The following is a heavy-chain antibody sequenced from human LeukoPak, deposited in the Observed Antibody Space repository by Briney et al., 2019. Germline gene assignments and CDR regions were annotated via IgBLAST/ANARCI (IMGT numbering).Heavy chain of an antibody. D-gene: IGHD2-15*01. CDR2: IYYSGST. J-gene: IGHJ5*02. V-gene: IGHV4-59*01. Sequence: SETLSLTCTVSGGSISSYYWSWTRQPPGKGLERIGYIYYSGSTNYNPSLKSRVTISVDTSKNQFSLKLSSVTAADTAVYYCARDRGSRNINWFDPWGQGTLVTVSS. CDR3: ARDRGSRNINWFDP. CDR1: GGSISSYY.